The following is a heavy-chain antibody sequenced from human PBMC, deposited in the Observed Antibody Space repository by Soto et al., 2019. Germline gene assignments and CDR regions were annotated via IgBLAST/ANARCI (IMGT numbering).Heavy chain of an antibody. V-gene: IGHV1-8*01. CDR3: ASQSQYCSGGSCYMDY. D-gene: IGHD2-15*01. CDR2: MNPNSGNT. Sequence: GASVKVSCKASGYTFTSYDINWVRQATGQGLEWMGWMNPNSGNTGYAQKFQGRVTMTRNTSISTAYMELSSLRSEDTAVYYCASQSQYCSGGSCYMDYWGQGTLVTVSS. J-gene: IGHJ4*02. CDR1: GYTFTSYD.